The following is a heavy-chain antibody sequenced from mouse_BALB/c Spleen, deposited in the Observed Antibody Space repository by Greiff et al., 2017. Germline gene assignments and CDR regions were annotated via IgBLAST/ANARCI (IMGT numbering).Heavy chain of an antibody. V-gene: IGHV5-17*02. CDR1: GFTFSSFG. D-gene: IGHD4-1*01. CDR2: ISSGSSTI. J-gene: IGHJ1*01. CDR3: ARSEGLGYWYFDV. Sequence: EVKLVESGGGLVQPGGSQKLSCAASGFTFSSFGMHWVRQAPEKGLEWVAYISSGSSTIYYADTVKGRFTISRDNPKNTLFLQMTSLRSEDTAMYYCARSEGLGYWYFDVWGAGTTVTVSS.